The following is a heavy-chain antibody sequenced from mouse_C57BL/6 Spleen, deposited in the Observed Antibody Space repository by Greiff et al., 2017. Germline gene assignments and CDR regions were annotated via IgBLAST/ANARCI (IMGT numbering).Heavy chain of an antibody. Sequence: QVQLQQPGAELVKPGASVKLSCKASGYTFTSYWMPWVKQRPGQGLEWIGMIHPNSGSTNYNEKFKSKATLTVDKSSSTAYMQLSSLTSEDSAVYYCARAGYYGAMDYWGQGTSVTVSS. J-gene: IGHJ4*01. CDR3: ARAGYYGAMDY. V-gene: IGHV1-64*01. CDR2: IHPNSGST. D-gene: IGHD2-3*01. CDR1: GYTFTSYW.